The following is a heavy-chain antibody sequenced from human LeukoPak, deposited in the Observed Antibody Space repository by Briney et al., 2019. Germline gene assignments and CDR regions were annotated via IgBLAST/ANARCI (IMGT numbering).Heavy chain of an antibody. CDR3: ATHSGSYYRADY. CDR2: ISSSCSTI. Sequence: GGSLRLSCAASGFTFSSYSMNWVRQAPGKGLEWVSYISSSCSTIYYADSVKGRFTISRDNAKNSLYLQMNSLRAEDTAVYYCATHSGSYYRADYWGQGTLVTVSS. D-gene: IGHD1-26*01. V-gene: IGHV3-48*04. CDR1: GFTFSSYS. J-gene: IGHJ4*02.